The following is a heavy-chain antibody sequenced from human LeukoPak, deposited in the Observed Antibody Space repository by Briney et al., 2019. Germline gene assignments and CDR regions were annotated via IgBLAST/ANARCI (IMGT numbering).Heavy chain of an antibody. CDR2: IYYSGST. Sequence: SETLSLTCTVSGGSIICSGDYWWGWIRQPPGKGLEWIGYIYYSGSTNYNPSLKSRVTISVDMSKNQFSLKLSSVTAADTAVYYCARDLKISSSWYGIDYWGQGTLVTVSS. CDR3: ARDLKISSSWYGIDY. J-gene: IGHJ4*02. CDR1: GGSIICSGDY. D-gene: IGHD6-13*01. V-gene: IGHV4-61*08.